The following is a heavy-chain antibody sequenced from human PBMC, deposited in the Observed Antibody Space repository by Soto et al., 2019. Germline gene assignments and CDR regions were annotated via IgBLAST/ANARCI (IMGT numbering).Heavy chain of an antibody. Sequence: GGSPRLPCAAPGFTFSSYAIHWGRQAPGKGLDWVAVISYDGGNRNYADSVKGRFTISRDNSKNTLYLQMNSLRAEDTAVYYCARGSSGWFYFDYWGQGTLVTVSS. D-gene: IGHD6-19*01. CDR2: ISYDGGNR. CDR1: GFTFSSYA. CDR3: ARGSSGWFYFDY. V-gene: IGHV3-30-3*01. J-gene: IGHJ4*02.